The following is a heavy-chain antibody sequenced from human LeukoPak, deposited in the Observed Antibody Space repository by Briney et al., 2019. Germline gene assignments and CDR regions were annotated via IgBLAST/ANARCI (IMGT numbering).Heavy chain of an antibody. V-gene: IGHV1-46*01. CDR2: INPSGGST. CDR1: GYTXTSFY. CDR3: ARGGIAASGASDI. Sequence: ASVKVSCKASGYTXTSFYMHGVRQAPGQGLEWMGIINPSGGSTTYAQKFQGRVTMTRDTSTSTVYMELSSLRSEDTAVYYCARGGIAASGASDIWGQGTMVTVSS. J-gene: IGHJ3*02. D-gene: IGHD6-13*01.